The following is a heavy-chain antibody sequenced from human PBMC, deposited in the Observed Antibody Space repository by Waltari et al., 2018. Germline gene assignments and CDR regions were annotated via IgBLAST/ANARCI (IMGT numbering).Heavy chain of an antibody. Sequence: WVRQAPGQGLEWMGIINPSGGSTSYAQKFQGRVTMTRDTSTSTVYMELSSLRSEDTAVYYCAREGNVAVAEASDNWFDPWGQGTLVTVSS. D-gene: IGHD6-19*01. CDR2: INPSGGST. CDR3: AREGNVAVAEASDNWFDP. V-gene: IGHV1-46*01. J-gene: IGHJ5*02.